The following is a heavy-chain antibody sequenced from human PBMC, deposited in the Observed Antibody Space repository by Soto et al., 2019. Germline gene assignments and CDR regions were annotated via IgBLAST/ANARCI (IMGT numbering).Heavy chain of an antibody. CDR3: AKERGYNYVYDAMDV. J-gene: IGHJ6*02. V-gene: IGHV3-23*01. D-gene: IGHD1-1*01. CDR2: ISGSGGST. Sequence: EVQLLESGGGLVQPGGSLRLSCAASGFTFSSYAMSWVRQAPGKGLEWVSGISGSGGSTYYADYVKGRFTISRDNSKNTLYMQTNSLRAEDTAVYYCAKERGYNYVYDAMDVWGQGTTVTVSS. CDR1: GFTFSSYA.